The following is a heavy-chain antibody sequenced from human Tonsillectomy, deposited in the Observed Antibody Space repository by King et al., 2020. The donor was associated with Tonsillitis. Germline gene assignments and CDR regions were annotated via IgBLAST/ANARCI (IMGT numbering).Heavy chain of an antibody. CDR1: GYTFTGYY. Sequence: VQLVESGAEVKKPGASVKVSCKASGYTFTGYYMHWVRQAPGQGLEWMGWINPNSGGTNYAQKFQGRVTMTRDTSISTAYMELSRLRSDDTAVYYFARAGPDDFWSGYPRYYYGMDVWGQGTTVTVSS. CDR2: INPNSGGT. CDR3: ARAGPDDFWSGYPRYYYGMDV. J-gene: IGHJ6*02. D-gene: IGHD3-3*01. V-gene: IGHV1-2*02.